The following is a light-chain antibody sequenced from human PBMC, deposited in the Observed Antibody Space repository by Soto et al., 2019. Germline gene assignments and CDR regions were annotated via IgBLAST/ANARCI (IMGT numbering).Light chain of an antibody. Sequence: QSVLTQAPSVFGGPGQRVTISCPGSSSKIGAGYDVHWYQQLPGTAPKLLIYGNSNRPSGVPDRFSGSKSGTSASLAITGLQAEDEADYYGQSYDSSLSGYVFGTGTKVTVL. CDR2: GNS. V-gene: IGLV1-40*01. CDR3: QSYDSSLSGYV. CDR1: SSKIGAGYD. J-gene: IGLJ1*01.